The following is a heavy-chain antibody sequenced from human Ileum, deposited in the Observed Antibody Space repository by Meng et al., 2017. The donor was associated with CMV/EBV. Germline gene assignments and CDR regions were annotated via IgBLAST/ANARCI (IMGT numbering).Heavy chain of an antibody. J-gene: IGHJ4*02. CDR3: VRQVVAASFDY. V-gene: IGHV4-34*09. CDR1: GGSFSGYY. Sequence: QVELDGSGPGLLKPSETLSLTRAVYGGSFSGYYCSWIRQPPGKGLEWIGYIYYSGSPYYKPSLKSRVTTSLDTSKNQFSLNLRSVTATDSAVYYCVRQVVAASFDYWGQGALVTVSS. CDR2: IYYSGSP. D-gene: IGHD2-15*01.